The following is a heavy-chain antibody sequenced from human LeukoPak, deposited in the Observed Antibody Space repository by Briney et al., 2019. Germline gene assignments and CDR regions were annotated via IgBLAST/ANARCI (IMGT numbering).Heavy chain of an antibody. CDR3: AREGVGYGYYGYMDV. J-gene: IGHJ6*03. Sequence: GGSLRLSCATSGFAFGSESMNWVRQAPGKGLEWISYTSSGSVTIYYADSVEGRFTISKDNAENTLYLQMNSLRVEDTAVYYCAREGVGYGYYGYMDVWGKGTTVTVSS. CDR2: TSSGSVTI. D-gene: IGHD3-3*01. V-gene: IGHV3-48*04. CDR1: GFAFGSES.